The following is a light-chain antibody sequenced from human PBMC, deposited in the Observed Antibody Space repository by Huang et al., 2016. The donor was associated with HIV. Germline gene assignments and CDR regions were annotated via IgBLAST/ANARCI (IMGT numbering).Light chain of an antibody. V-gene: IGKV3-15*01. J-gene: IGKJ1*01. Sequence: IVMTQSPATLSVSPGDRATLSCTASQSISTNLAWYQQKPCRAPRRLLYGASTRATGISARFGGSGSGTEFTLTISSLQSEDFAVYYCQQYNDWPPWTFGQGTKVEIK. CDR3: QQYNDWPPWT. CDR2: GAS. CDR1: QSISTN.